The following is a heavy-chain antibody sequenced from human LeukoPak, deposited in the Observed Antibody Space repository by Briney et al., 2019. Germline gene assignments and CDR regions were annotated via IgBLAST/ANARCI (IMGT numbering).Heavy chain of an antibody. J-gene: IGHJ2*01. V-gene: IGHV3-23*01. CDR3: AKDHSSGWDYWYFDL. CDR2: ISGSGGST. D-gene: IGHD6-19*01. Sequence: PGGSLRLSCAASGFTFSSYAMSWVRQAPGKGLEWVSAISGSGGSTYYADSVKGRFTISRDNSKNTLYLQMNSLRAEDTAVYYCAKDHSSGWDYWYFDLWGRGTLVTVSS. CDR1: GFTFSSYA.